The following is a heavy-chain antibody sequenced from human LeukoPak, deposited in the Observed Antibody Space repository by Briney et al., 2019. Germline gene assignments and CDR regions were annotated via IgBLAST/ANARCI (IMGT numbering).Heavy chain of an antibody. J-gene: IGHJ5*02. Sequence: ASVKVSCKASGYTFTGYYMHWVRQAPGQGLEWMGWINPNSGGTNYAQKFQGRVTMTRETSISTAYMEVSRLRSDDPAVYYCARGAREYSNYVFWWFDPWGQGTLVTVSS. D-gene: IGHD4-11*01. CDR1: GYTFTGYY. CDR3: ARGAREYSNYVFWWFDP. V-gene: IGHV1-2*02. CDR2: INPNSGGT.